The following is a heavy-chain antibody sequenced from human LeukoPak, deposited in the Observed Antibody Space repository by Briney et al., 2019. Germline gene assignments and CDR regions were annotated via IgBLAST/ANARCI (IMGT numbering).Heavy chain of an antibody. V-gene: IGHV4-39*02. Sequence: SETLSLTCTVSGGSISSSSYYWGWIRQPPGKGLEWIGSLYYSGSTYYNPSLKSRVTISVDTSKNHFSLKLNSVTAADTAVYFCARLYYDGWGGIDVWGQGTTVTVSS. J-gene: IGHJ6*02. CDR3: ARLYYDGWGGIDV. CDR2: LYYSGST. D-gene: IGHD3-22*01. CDR1: GGSISSSSYY.